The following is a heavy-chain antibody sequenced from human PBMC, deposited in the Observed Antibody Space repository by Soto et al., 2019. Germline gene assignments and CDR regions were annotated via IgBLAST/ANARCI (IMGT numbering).Heavy chain of an antibody. CDR2: ISAYNGKK. Sequence: ASVKVSCKASGYTFTSYGISWVRQAPGQGLEWMGWISAYNGKKNYEQKLQGRVTMTTDTSTSTTYIELRSLRTDDTAVYFCARCEGEELLFSSNWFDPWGQGTLVTVSS. CDR1: GYTFTSYG. D-gene: IGHD2-2*01. CDR3: ARCEGEELLFSSNWFDP. V-gene: IGHV1-18*01. J-gene: IGHJ5*02.